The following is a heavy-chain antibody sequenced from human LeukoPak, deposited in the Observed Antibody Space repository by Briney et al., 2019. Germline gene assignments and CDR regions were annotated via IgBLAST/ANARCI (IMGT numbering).Heavy chain of an antibody. CDR3: ARQAWGKAPYYFDY. V-gene: IGHV1-69*13. J-gene: IGHJ4*02. Sequence: ASVKASCKASGGTFSSYAISWVRQAPGQGLEWMGEIIPIFGTANYAQKFQGRVTITAEESTSTAYMELSSLRSEDTAVYYCARQAWGKAPYYFDYWGQGTLVTVSS. D-gene: IGHD7-27*01. CDR1: GGTFSSYA. CDR2: IIPIFGTA.